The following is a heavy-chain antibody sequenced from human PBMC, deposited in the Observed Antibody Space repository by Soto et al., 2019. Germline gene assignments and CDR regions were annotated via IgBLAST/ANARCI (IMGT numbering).Heavy chain of an antibody. D-gene: IGHD4-17*01. J-gene: IGHJ4*02. CDR1: GFSLITDRVA. V-gene: IGHV2-5*02. Sequence: QITLKESGPTLVKPTQTLTLTCTFSGFSLITDRVAVGWIRQPPGKALEWLALTFWDDEKRYSPSLTSTLTITKDASRNQVILTMTNMHPVDTATYYCARRRYSGAYFFDSWGQGILVTVSS. CDR3: ARRRYSGAYFFDS. CDR2: TFWDDEK.